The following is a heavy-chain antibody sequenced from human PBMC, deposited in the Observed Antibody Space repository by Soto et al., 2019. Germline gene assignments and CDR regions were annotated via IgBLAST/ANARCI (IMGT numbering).Heavy chain of an antibody. J-gene: IGHJ2*01. CDR2: ISAYNGNT. CDR3: ARGRFIAVAKDWYFDL. Sequence: GASVKVSCKASGYTFTSYGISWVRQAPGQGLEWMGWISAYNGNTNYAQKLQGRVTMTTDTSTSTAYMELRSLRSDDTAVYYCARGRFIAVAKDWYFDLWGRGTLVTVSS. V-gene: IGHV1-18*01. D-gene: IGHD6-19*01. CDR1: GYTFTSYG.